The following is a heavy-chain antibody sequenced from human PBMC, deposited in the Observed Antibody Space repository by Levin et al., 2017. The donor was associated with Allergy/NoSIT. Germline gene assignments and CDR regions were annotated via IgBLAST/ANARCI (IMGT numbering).Heavy chain of an antibody. CDR2: TRNKANSYTT. D-gene: IGHD2-2*02. CDR1: GFTFSDHF. J-gene: IGHJ4*02. Sequence: PGGSLRLSCAASGFTFSDHFLDWVRQAPGKGLEWVGRTRNKANSYTTEYAASVKGRFTISRDDSKNSLYLQMNSLKTEDTAVYYCARASPGIPFDYWGQGTLVTVSS. CDR3: ARASPGIPFDY. V-gene: IGHV3-72*01.